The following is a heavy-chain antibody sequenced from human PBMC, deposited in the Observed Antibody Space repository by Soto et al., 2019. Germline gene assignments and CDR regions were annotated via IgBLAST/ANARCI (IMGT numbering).Heavy chain of an antibody. CDR1: GFTFTSSA. D-gene: IGHD3-10*01. Sequence: ASVKVSCKASGFTFTSSAMQWVRQARGQRLEWIGWIVVGSGNTNYAQKFQERVTITRDMSTSTAYMELSSLRSEDTAVYYCAADPSYYYGSGPFDIWGQGTMVT. CDR3: AADPSYYYGSGPFDI. CDR2: IVVGSGNT. J-gene: IGHJ3*02. V-gene: IGHV1-58*02.